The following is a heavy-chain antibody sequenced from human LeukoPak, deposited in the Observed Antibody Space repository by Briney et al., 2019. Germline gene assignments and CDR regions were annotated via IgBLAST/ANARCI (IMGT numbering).Heavy chain of an antibody. CDR2: ISRSGAHS. V-gene: IGHV3-20*04. Sequence: GGSLGLSCGVSGFTFTKHDMSRFRQPPGKGLEWVSGISRSGAHSHYATSVRGRFIISRDNSNDTLFLQMTGLDVADTAIYYCARGSLGPAYWGRGTVVAVSS. D-gene: IGHD3-10*01. J-gene: IGHJ1*01. CDR3: ARGSLGPAY. CDR1: GFTFTKHD.